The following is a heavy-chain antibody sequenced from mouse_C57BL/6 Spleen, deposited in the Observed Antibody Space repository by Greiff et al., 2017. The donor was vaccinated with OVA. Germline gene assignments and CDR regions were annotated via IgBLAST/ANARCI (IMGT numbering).Heavy chain of an antibody. CDR3: TRVYDSNYLDY. V-gene: IGHV5-9-1*02. D-gene: IGHD1-1*01. CDR2: ISSGGDYI. Sequence: EVKLVESGEGLVKPGGSLKLSCAASGFTFSSYAMSWVRQTPEKRLEWVAYISSGGDYIYYADTVKGRFTISRDNARNTLYLQMSSLKSEDTAMEYCTRVYDSNYLDYWGQGTTLTVSS. CDR1: GFTFSSYA. J-gene: IGHJ2*01.